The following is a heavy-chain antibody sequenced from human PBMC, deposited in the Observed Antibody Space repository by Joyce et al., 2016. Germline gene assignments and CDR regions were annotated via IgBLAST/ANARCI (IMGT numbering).Heavy chain of an antibody. J-gene: IGHJ4*02. V-gene: IGHV3-30*18. Sequence: QVQLVESGGGVVQPGRSLRLSCAASGFTFRSFAVHWVSQAPGKGLEWVAVISFDGRTKHYADSVKGRFTISRDNSKNTLHLDMNSLRTEDTAVYYCVKRRKYSGDDFDHWGQGTLVIVSS. CDR1: GFTFRSFA. CDR2: ISFDGRTK. CDR3: VKRRKYSGDDFDH. D-gene: IGHD5-12*01.